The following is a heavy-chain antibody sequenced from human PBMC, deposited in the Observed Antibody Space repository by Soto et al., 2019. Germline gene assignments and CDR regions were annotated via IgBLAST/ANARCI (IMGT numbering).Heavy chain of an antibody. CDR1: GGTFSSYA. CDR3: PREAVGYQPPTY. Sequence: QVQLVQSGAEVKKPGSSVKVSCKASGGTFSSYAITWVRQAPGQGLEWMGGTIPLFGTPNYAQKFQGRVTITADKFTHADYLELSSLRAKDTPVYYCPREAVGYQPPTYWGRGTLVTVSS. CDR2: TIPLFGTP. J-gene: IGHJ4*02. D-gene: IGHD2-2*01. V-gene: IGHV1-69*06.